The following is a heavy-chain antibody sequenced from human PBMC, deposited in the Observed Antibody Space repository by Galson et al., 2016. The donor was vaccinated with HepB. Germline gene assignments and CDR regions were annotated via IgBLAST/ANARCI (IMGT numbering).Heavy chain of an antibody. J-gene: IGHJ4*02. CDR3: ARDVQFRFDY. CDR1: GGTFSNFA. D-gene: IGHD5-24*01. V-gene: IGHV1-18*01. Sequence: SVKVSCKASGGTFSNFAISWLRQAPGQGLEWMGWISAYKGDTNYAQSLQGRVTVTTDTSTSTAYMELRNLRSDDTAVYYCARDVQFRFDYWGQGTLVTVAS. CDR2: ISAYKGDT.